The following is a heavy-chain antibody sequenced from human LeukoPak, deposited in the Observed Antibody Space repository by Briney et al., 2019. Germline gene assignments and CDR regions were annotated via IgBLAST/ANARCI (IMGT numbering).Heavy chain of an antibody. J-gene: IGHJ5*02. D-gene: IGHD3-22*01. V-gene: IGHV3-23*01. CDR2: ITSSGEST. CDR3: ARDRPNYYGSNGHYYQRNGDH. CDR1: EFSFSIYA. Sequence: GGSLRLSCAASEFSFSIYAMSWVRQAPGKGLEWVSSITSSGESTYYTGSVKGRFTISRDKSKNTLYLQMNSLRAEDTAVYYCARDRPNYYGSNGHYYQRNGDHWGQGTLVTVSS.